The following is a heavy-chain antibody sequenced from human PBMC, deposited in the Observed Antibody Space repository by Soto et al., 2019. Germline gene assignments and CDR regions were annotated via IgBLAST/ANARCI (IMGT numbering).Heavy chain of an antibody. CDR1: GFTFDDYA. D-gene: IGHD3-10*01. J-gene: IGHJ4*02. CDR2: ISWNGDAT. V-gene: IGHV3-9*01. CDR3: ANLPLYGSGFDC. Sequence: EVQLVESGGGLVQPGRSLRLSCAASGFTFDDYAIHWVRQTPGKGLEWVAGISWNGDATGYADSVKGRFTISRDNAKNCLYLPMNSLRPDDTAIYYCANLPLYGSGFDCWGQETLVTVSS.